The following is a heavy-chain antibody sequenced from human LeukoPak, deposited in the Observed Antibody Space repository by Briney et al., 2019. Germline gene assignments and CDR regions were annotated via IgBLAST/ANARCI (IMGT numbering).Heavy chain of an antibody. J-gene: IGHJ4*02. Sequence: SETLSLTCTVSGGSISSSSYYWGWIRQPPGKGLEWIGSIYYSGSTYYNPSLKSRVTISVDTSKNQFSLKLSSVTAADTAVYYCARLKYYCSGGSCYGYFDYWGQGTLVTVSS. CDR2: IYYSGST. D-gene: IGHD2-15*01. V-gene: IGHV4-39*01. CDR3: ARLKYYCSGGSCYGYFDY. CDR1: GGSISSSSYY.